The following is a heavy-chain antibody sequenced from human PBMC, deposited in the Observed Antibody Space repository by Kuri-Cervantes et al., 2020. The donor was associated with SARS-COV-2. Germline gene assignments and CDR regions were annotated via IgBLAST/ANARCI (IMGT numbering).Heavy chain of an antibody. V-gene: IGHV6-1*01. Sequence: LRLSCAISGDSVSSNSAAWSWIRQSPSRGLEWLGRTYYRSKWYNDYAVSVKSRISINSDTSKNQFTLHLNSVTPEDTAVYYCARGGGCIDYWGQGTLVTVSS. CDR2: TYYRSKWYN. D-gene: IGHD6-19*01. CDR3: ARGGGCIDY. CDR1: GDSVSSNSAA. J-gene: IGHJ4*02.